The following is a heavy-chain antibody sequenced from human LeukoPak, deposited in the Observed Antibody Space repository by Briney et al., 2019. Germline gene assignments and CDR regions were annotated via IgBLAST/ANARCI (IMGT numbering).Heavy chain of an antibody. J-gene: IGHJ4*02. CDR2: TYYSGST. V-gene: IGHV4-39*07. CDR3: ARVPRGRWLPPDY. D-gene: IGHD3-22*01. Sequence: SETLSLTCTVSGGSISSSSYYWGWIRQPPGKGLEWIGSTYYSGSTYYNPSLKSRVTISVDTSKNQFSLKLSSVTAADTAVYYCARVPRGRWLPPDYWGQGTLVTVSS. CDR1: GGSISSSSYY.